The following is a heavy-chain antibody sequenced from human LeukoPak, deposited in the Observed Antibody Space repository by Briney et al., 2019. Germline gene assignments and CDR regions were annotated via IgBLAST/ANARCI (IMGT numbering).Heavy chain of an antibody. CDR2: IYPGDSDT. D-gene: IGHD2-2*01. Sequence: GESLKNSCKGSGYSFTSYWIGWVRQMPGKGLEWMGIIYPGDSDTRYSPSFQGQVTISADKSISTAYLQWSSLKASDTAMYYCARLGGYCISSSCYFDYWGQGTLVTVSS. CDR1: GYSFTSYW. CDR3: ARLGGYCISSSCYFDY. V-gene: IGHV5-51*01. J-gene: IGHJ4*02.